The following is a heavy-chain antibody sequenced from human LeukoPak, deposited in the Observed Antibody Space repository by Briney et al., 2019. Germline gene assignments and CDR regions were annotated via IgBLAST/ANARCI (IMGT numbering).Heavy chain of an antibody. V-gene: IGHV4-59*01. CDR2: IYYSGST. Sequence: TSETLSLTCAVYGGSFSGYYWSWIRQPPGKGLEWIGYIYYSGSTNYNPSLKSRVTISVDTSKNQFSLKLSSVTAADTAVYYCARVVYSGYDFRGAMDVWGKGTTVTVSS. D-gene: IGHD5-12*01. CDR3: ARVVYSGYDFRGAMDV. CDR1: GGSFSGYY. J-gene: IGHJ6*03.